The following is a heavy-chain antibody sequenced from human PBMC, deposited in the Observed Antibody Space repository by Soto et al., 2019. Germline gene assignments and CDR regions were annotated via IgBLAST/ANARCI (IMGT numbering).Heavy chain of an antibody. D-gene: IGHD2-2*02. J-gene: IGHJ4*02. CDR3: AKEGGYMDTWASDY. CDR2: VSGSGTST. CDR1: GLAFAAYG. V-gene: IGHV3-23*01. Sequence: EVRLLESGGGLVQPGESLRLSCTASGLAFAAYGMSWIRRAPGKGLEWVSTVSGSGTSTYYADSVRGRFTISRDNSRNTVYLQMNSLRGEDTAVYYCAKEGGYMDTWASDYWGQGALVTVSS.